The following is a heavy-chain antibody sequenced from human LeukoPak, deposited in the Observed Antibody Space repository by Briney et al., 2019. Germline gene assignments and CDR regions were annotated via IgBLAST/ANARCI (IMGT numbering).Heavy chain of an antibody. CDR2: IGSDGGGI. Sequence: GGSLRLSCAASEFSFSNYAMTWVRQAPGKGLEWVSVIGSDGGGIQYADSVKGRFSISRDNSKNTLYLQMNSLRVEDTAVYYCAKYAPPTTVVTRFFDYWGQGTLVTVSS. CDR3: AKYAPPTTVVTRFFDY. V-gene: IGHV3-23*01. D-gene: IGHD4-23*01. J-gene: IGHJ4*02. CDR1: EFSFSNYA.